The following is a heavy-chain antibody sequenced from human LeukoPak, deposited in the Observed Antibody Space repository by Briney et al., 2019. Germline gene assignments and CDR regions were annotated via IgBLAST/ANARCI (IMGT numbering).Heavy chain of an antibody. V-gene: IGHV3-7*03. CDR3: ARVGYSYGSDGFDY. D-gene: IGHD5-18*01. Sequence: GSLRLSCAASGFTFSSYWMSWVRQAPGKGLEWVANIKQDGSEKYYVDSVKGRFTISRDNAKNSLYLQMNSLRAEDTAVYYCARVGYSYGSDGFDYWGQGTLVTVSS. CDR2: IKQDGSEK. J-gene: IGHJ4*02. CDR1: GFTFSSYW.